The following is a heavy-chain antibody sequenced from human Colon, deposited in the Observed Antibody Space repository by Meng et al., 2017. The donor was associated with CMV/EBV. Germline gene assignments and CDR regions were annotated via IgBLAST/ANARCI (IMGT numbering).Heavy chain of an antibody. Sequence: GESLKISCAASGFTFSSYGMHWVRQAPGKGLEWVAVIWYDGSNKYYADSVKGRFTISRDNSKNTLYLQMNSLRAEDTALYYCAKDLAYYHGSGELSWHYFYYGMDVWGQGTTVTVSS. V-gene: IGHV3-33*06. J-gene: IGHJ6*02. CDR2: IWYDGSNK. CDR1: GFTFSSYG. CDR3: AKDLAYYHGSGELSWHYFYYGMDV. D-gene: IGHD3-10*01.